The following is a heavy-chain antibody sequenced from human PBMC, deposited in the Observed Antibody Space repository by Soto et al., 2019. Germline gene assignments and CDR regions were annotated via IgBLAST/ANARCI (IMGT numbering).Heavy chain of an antibody. V-gene: IGHV1-3*01. Sequence: EASVKVSCKASGYTFTSYAMHWVRQAPGQRLEWMGWINAGNGNTKYSQKFQGRVTITRDTSASTAYMELSSLRSEDTAVYYCVWEIAAAGLAAFDIWGQGTMVTVSS. D-gene: IGHD6-13*01. CDR1: GYTFTSYA. J-gene: IGHJ3*02. CDR2: INAGNGNT. CDR3: VWEIAAAGLAAFDI.